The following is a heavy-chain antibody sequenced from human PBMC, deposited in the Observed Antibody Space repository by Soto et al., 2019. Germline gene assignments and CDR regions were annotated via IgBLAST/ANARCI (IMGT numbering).Heavy chain of an antibody. D-gene: IGHD3-9*01. V-gene: IGHV1-18*04. J-gene: IGHJ4*02. CDR3: ERDLNGYYPALADY. CDR2: ISAYNGNT. Sequence: ASVKVSCKASGYTFTSYGISWVRQAPGQGLEWMGWISAYNGNTNYAQKLQGRVTMTTDTSTSTAYMELRSLRSDDTDVYYCERDLNGYYPALADYWGQGTLVTVSS. CDR1: GYTFTSYG.